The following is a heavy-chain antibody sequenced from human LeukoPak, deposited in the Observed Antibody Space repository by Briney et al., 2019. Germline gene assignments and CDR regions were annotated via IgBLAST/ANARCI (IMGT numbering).Heavy chain of an antibody. V-gene: IGHV3-74*01. D-gene: IGHD6-13*01. CDR2: INSDGSST. CDR3: ARDGSSWSNWLDP. CDR1: GFTFSSYW. Sequence: PGGSLRLSCAASGFTFSSYWMHWVRQAPGKGLVWVSRINSDGSSTSYADSVKGRFTISRDNAKNTLYLQMDSLRAEDTAVYYCARDGSSWSNWLDPWGQGTLVTVSS. J-gene: IGHJ5*02.